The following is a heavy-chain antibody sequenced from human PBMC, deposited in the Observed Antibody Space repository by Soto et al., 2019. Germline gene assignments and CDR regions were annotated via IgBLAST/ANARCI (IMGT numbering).Heavy chain of an antibody. Sequence: QVQLVQSGAEVKKTGSSVRVSCKAFGGSFNTHVMNWVRQAPGQGLEWVGLIIPVFGTTKYAQHFQGRVTITADDSKATAFLEVSSLRSDDTAVYYCASGVREYSTAPPHFWGQGTLVSVSS. J-gene: IGHJ4*02. V-gene: IGHV1-69*01. CDR1: GGSFNTHV. CDR2: IIPVFGTT. CDR3: ASGVREYSTAPPHF. D-gene: IGHD5-18*01.